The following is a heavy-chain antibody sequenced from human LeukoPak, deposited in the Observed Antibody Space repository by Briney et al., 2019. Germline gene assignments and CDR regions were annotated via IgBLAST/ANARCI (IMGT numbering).Heavy chain of an antibody. J-gene: IGHJ4*02. V-gene: IGHV4-59*12. CDR3: ARDSNRGGFDY. Sequence: PSETLSLTCTVSGGSISNYYWSWIRQPPGKGLEWIGYIYYTGSTNYNPSLKSRVTISVDTSKNQFSLKLSSVTAADTAVYYCARDSNRGGFDYWGQGTLVTVSS. D-gene: IGHD6-13*01. CDR2: IYYTGST. CDR1: GGSISNYY.